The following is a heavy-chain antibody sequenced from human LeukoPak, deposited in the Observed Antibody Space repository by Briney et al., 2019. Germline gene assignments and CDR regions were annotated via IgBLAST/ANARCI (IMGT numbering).Heavy chain of an antibody. V-gene: IGHV1-69*04. J-gene: IGHJ4*02. CDR2: IIPILGIA. CDR1: GGIFSSYA. CDR3: ARDLPPYYFDY. Sequence: SVKVSWKASGGIFSSYAISWVRQAPGQGLEWMGRIIPILGIANYAQKFQGRVTITADKSTSTAYMDLSSLRSEDTAVYYCARDLPPYYFDYWGQGTLVTVSS.